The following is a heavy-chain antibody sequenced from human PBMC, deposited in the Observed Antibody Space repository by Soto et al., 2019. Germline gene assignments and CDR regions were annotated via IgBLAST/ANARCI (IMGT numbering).Heavy chain of an antibody. CDR3: ARDRAGDVGFDY. V-gene: IGHV6-1*01. D-gene: IGHD7-27*01. CDR2: TSYRSKWYN. J-gene: IGHJ4*02. CDR1: GDSVSSNSAA. Sequence: SQTLSLTCAISGDSVSSNSAAWNCIIQSPSRFLEWLGRTSYRSKWYNDYAVSVKSRITINPDTSKNQFSLQLNSVTPEDTAVYYCARDRAGDVGFDYWGRGTLVTVSS.